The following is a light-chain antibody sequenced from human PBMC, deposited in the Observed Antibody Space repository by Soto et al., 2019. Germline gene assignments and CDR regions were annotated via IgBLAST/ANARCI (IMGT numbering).Light chain of an antibody. CDR3: QQFNNYPFT. Sequence: AIQLTQSPSSLSASVGDRVTITCRASQGISSALAWYQQKPGKAPKLLIYDASNLESGLPSRFSGSGSGTEFTLTISSLQPEDFATYYCQQFNNYPFTFGPGTKVDIK. CDR1: QGISSA. CDR2: DAS. V-gene: IGKV1D-13*01. J-gene: IGKJ3*01.